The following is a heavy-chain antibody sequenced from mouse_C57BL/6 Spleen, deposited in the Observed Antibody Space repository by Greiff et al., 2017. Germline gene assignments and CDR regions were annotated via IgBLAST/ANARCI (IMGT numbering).Heavy chain of an antibody. CDR3: ARRGEKIYYGYDAGYYFDY. Sequence: VQLQQPGAELVKPGASVKMSCKASGYTFTSYWITWVKQRPGQGLEWIGDIYPGSGSTNYNEKFKSKATLTVDTSSSTAYMQLSSLTSEDSAVYYCARRGEKIYYGYDAGYYFDYWGQGTTLTVSS. CDR1: GYTFTSYW. J-gene: IGHJ2*01. V-gene: IGHV1-55*01. CDR2: IYPGSGST. D-gene: IGHD2-2*01.